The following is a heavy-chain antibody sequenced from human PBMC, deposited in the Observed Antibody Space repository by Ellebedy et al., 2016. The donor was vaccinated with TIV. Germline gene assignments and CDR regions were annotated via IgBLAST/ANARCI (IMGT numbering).Heavy chain of an antibody. CDR3: AKLDLLRYFDGRLGGMDV. J-gene: IGHJ6*02. Sequence: PGGSLRLSCAASGFTFSSYWMSRVRQAPGKGLEWVSAISGSGGSTYYADSVKGRFTISRDNSKNTLYLQMNSLRAEDTAVYYCAKLDLLRYFDGRLGGMDVWGQGTTVTVSS. CDR1: GFTFSSYW. CDR2: ISGSGGST. V-gene: IGHV3-23*01. D-gene: IGHD3-9*01.